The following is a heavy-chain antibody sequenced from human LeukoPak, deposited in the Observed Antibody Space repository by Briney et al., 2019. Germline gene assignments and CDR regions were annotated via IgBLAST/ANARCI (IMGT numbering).Heavy chain of an antibody. V-gene: IGHV3-23*01. Sequence: GGSLRLSCAASGFTFSSYAMSWVRQAPGKGLEWVSAISGSGGSTYYADSVKGRFTISRDNAKNSLYLQMNSLRAEDTALYYCAKEGVAVAGALPKSSQHWGKGTLVTVPS. CDR1: GFTFSSYA. D-gene: IGHD6-19*01. CDR2: ISGSGGST. CDR3: AKEGVAVAGALPKSSQH. J-gene: IGHJ1*01.